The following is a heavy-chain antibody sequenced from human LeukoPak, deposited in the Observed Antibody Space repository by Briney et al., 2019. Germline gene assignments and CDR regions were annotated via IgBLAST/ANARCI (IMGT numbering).Heavy chain of an antibody. CDR1: GFTFSTYS. V-gene: IGHV3-23*01. Sequence: PGGSLRLSCAASGFTFSTYSMSWVRQAPGKGLEWVSTIDVTTGISYYADSVKGRFTISRDNSKNTLYLQMNSLRAEDTAVYYCSCVSSSWYEEYYYMDVWGKGTTVTVSS. CDR3: SCVSSSWYEEYYYMDV. CDR2: IDVTTGIS. J-gene: IGHJ6*03. D-gene: IGHD6-13*01.